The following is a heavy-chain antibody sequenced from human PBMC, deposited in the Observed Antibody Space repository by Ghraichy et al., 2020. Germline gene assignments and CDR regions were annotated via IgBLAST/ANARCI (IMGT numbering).Heavy chain of an antibody. D-gene: IGHD6-19*01. Sequence: GESLNISCAASGFTFSSYWMSWVRQAPGKGLEWVANIKQDGSEKYYVDSVKGRFTISRDNAKNSLYLQMNSLRAEDTAVYYCAREGYSSGEEGFQYYGMDVWGQGTTVTVSS. V-gene: IGHV3-7*01. CDR3: AREGYSSGEEGFQYYGMDV. J-gene: IGHJ6*02. CDR1: GFTFSSYW. CDR2: IKQDGSEK.